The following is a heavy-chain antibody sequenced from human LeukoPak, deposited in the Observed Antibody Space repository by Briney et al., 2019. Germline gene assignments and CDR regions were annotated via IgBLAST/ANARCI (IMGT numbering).Heavy chain of an antibody. Sequence: PSETLSLTCAVYGGSFSGYYWSWIRQPPGKGLEWIGEINHSGSTNYNPSLKSRVTISVDTSKNQFSLKLSSVTAADTAVYYCARGNCSSTSCYSRSEGLLNYWGQGTLVTVSS. D-gene: IGHD2-2*02. CDR1: GGSFSGYY. CDR2: INHSGST. V-gene: IGHV4-34*01. J-gene: IGHJ4*02. CDR3: ARGNCSSTSCYSRSEGLLNY.